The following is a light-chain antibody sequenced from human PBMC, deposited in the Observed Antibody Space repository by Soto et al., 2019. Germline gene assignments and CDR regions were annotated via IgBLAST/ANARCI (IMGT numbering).Light chain of an antibody. J-gene: IGLJ1*01. CDR2: GVS. CDR1: SSDVGAYNY. Sequence: QSALTQPASVSGSPGQSITISCTGTSSDVGAYNYVSWYQHHPGKAPKLMVSGVSNRPSGVSDRFSGSKSGNTASLTISGLQAEDEAGYYCSSYTSSYTYVFGTGTKVTVL. CDR3: SSYTSSYTYV. V-gene: IGLV2-14*03.